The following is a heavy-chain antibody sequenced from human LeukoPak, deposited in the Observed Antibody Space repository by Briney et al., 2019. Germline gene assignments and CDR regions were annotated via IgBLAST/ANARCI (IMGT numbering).Heavy chain of an antibody. CDR1: GFTFSSYG. J-gene: IGHJ4*02. CDR2: IRYDGSNK. Sequence: GGSLRLSCAASGFTFSSYGMHWVRQAPGKGLEWVAFIRYDGSNKYYADSVKGRFTISRDNSKNTLYLQMNSLRAEDTAVYYCARARLLRYFDWLDYWGQGTLVTVSS. D-gene: IGHD3-9*01. V-gene: IGHV3-30*02. CDR3: ARARLLRYFDWLDY.